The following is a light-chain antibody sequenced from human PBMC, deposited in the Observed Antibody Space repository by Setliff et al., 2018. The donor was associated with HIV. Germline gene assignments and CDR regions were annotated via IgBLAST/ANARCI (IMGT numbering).Light chain of an antibody. J-gene: IGLJ1*01. V-gene: IGLV2-11*01. CDR2: DVS. CDR1: SSDVGTYNY. Sequence: SALTQPRSVSGSPGQSVTLSCTGSSSDVGTYNYVSWYQQYPGKAPKLIIYDVSKRPSGVPDRFSGSKSGDTASLTISGLQSEDEAEYYCCSYAGSYRYIFGSGTKVTVL. CDR3: CSYAGSYRYI.